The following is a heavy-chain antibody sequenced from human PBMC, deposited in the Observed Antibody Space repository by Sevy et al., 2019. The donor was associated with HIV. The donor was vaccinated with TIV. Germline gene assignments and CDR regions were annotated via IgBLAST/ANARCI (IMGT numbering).Heavy chain of an antibody. D-gene: IGHD3-3*01. V-gene: IGHV4-4*07. J-gene: IGHJ4*02. CDR1: GDSISNYY. CDR3: ARDRVTIFGVTIDYYFDY. CDR2: IYDSGSA. Sequence: SETLSLTCTVSGDSISNYYWRWIRQPAGKGLEWIGRIYDSGSATYNPSLESRVTMSADTTKNQLSLKLNSVTAADTAVYYCARDRVTIFGVTIDYYFDYWGQGTLVTVSS.